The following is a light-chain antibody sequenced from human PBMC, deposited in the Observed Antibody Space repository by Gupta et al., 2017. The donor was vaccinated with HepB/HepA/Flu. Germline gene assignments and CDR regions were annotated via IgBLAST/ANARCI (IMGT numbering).Light chain of an antibody. CDR2: DTS. CDR1: QSVSSN. CDR3: QQYHNWPPWT. Sequence: EIVMTQSPATLSVSPGERATPSCRASQSVSSNLAWYQQKPGQAPRLLIYDTSTRATGIPARFSGSGSGTEFTLTISSLQSEDFAVYYCQQYHNWPPWTFGQGTKVEIK. J-gene: IGKJ1*01. V-gene: IGKV3-15*01.